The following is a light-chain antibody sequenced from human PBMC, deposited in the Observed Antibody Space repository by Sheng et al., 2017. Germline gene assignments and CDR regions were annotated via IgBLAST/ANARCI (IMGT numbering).Light chain of an antibody. V-gene: IGKV3-11*01. CDR2: DAS. Sequence: EIVLTQSPGTLSLSPGQRATLSCRASQSVSTYLAWYQVKPGQAPRLLIYDASNRATGVPARFSGSGSGTDFTLTISSLEPEDFALYYCQQPNTFGPGTKVDIK. J-gene: IGKJ3*01. CDR1: QSVSTY. CDR3: QQPNT.